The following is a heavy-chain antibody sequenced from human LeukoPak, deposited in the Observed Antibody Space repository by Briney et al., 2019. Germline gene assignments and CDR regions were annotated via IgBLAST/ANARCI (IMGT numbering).Heavy chain of an antibody. CDR1: GFTFSSYA. Sequence: PGGSLRLSCAASGFTFSSYAMSWVRQAPGKGLEWVSAISSSGGSTNYADSVKGRFTISRDNSKDTVYLQMNSLRAEDTAVYYCAKRDSSGSLPRLFDFWGQGTLVTVSS. V-gene: IGHV3-23*01. CDR3: AKRDSSGSLPRLFDF. J-gene: IGHJ4*02. D-gene: IGHD6-19*01. CDR2: ISSSGGST.